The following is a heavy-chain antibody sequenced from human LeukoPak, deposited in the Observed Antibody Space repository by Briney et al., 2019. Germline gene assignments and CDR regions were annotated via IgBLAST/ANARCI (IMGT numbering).Heavy chain of an antibody. CDR1: GFTFSSYA. CDR3: AEAFVFTVSHRTAPDY. V-gene: IGHV3-23*01. D-gene: IGHD4-11*01. Sequence: GGSLRLSCAASGFTFSSYAMSWVRQAPGKGLEWVSAISGSGGSTYYADSVKGRFTISRDNSQNTLYLQMNSLRAEDTAVYYCAEAFVFTVSHRTAPDYWGQGTLVTVSS. CDR2: ISGSGGST. J-gene: IGHJ4*02.